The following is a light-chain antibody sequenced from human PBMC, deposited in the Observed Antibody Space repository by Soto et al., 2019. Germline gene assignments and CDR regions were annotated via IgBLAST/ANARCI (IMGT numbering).Light chain of an antibody. J-gene: IGLJ2*01. V-gene: IGLV1-36*01. CDR3: AARDDRLNGRV. Sequence: QSVLIQPPSVSGAPGQTVTISCSGSSSNIGDNAVTWYQQVTGKAPRLLIYYDDLLPSGVSDRFSGSKSGTSASLAISGLQPEDEADYDCAARDDRLNGRVFGGGTKLTVL. CDR1: SSNIGDNA. CDR2: YDD.